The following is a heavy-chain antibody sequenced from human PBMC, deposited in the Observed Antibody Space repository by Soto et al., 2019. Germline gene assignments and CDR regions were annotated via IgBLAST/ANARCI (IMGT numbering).Heavy chain of an antibody. CDR3: ARGGYSYGWPFDY. D-gene: IGHD5-18*01. V-gene: IGHV4-31*03. J-gene: IGHJ4*02. Sequence: ASETLSLTCTVSGGSISSGGYYWSWIRQHPGKGLEWIGYIYYSGSTYYNPSLKGRVTISVDTSKNQFSLKLSSVTAADTAVYYCARGGYSYGWPFDYWGQGTLVTVSS. CDR2: IYYSGST. CDR1: GGSISSGGYY.